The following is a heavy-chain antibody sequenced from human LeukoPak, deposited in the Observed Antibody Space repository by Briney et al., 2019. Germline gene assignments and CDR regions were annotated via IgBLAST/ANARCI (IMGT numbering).Heavy chain of an antibody. CDR1: GGSISSGGYY. J-gene: IGHJ3*02. CDR2: IYYSGST. D-gene: IGHD6-6*01. Sequence: PSETLSLTCTVSGGSISSGGYYWSWIRQHPGKGLEWIGYIYYSGSTYYNPSLESRVTISVDTSKNQFSLKLSSVTAADTAVYYCATSSKGPHAFDIWGQGTMVTVSS. CDR3: ATSSKGPHAFDI. V-gene: IGHV4-31*03.